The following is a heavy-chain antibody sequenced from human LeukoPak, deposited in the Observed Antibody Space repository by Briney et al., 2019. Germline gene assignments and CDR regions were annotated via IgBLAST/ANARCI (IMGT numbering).Heavy chain of an antibody. CDR1: GFTVSNNY. CDR2: IYSGGRT. CDR3: AGEVLVGATTYAFDI. Sequence: PGGSLRLSCAASGFTVSNNYMSWVRQAPGKGLEWVSIIYSGGRTSYADSVKGRFTISRDNSKNTLYLQMNSLRAEDTAVYYRAGEVLVGATTYAFDIWGQGTMVTVSS. D-gene: IGHD1-26*01. J-gene: IGHJ3*02. V-gene: IGHV3-53*05.